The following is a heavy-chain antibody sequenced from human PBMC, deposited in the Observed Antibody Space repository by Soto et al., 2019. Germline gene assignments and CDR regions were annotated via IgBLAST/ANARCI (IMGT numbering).Heavy chain of an antibody. Sequence: GGSLRLSCAASGFTFSSYGMHWVRQAPGKGLEWVAVIPYDGSNKYYADSVKGRFTISRDNSKNTLYPQMNSLRTEDTAVYYCAKGRIAAAGVFDYWGQGTLVTVSS. J-gene: IGHJ4*02. D-gene: IGHD6-13*01. CDR2: IPYDGSNK. CDR1: GFTFSSYG. CDR3: AKGRIAAAGVFDY. V-gene: IGHV3-30*18.